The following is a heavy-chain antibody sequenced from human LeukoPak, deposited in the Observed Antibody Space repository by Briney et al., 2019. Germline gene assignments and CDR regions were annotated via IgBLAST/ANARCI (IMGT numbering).Heavy chain of an antibody. CDR3: ARHFSDSGWYGVRY. CDR2: IYYSGST. D-gene: IGHD6-19*01. V-gene: IGHV4-59*01. J-gene: IGHJ4*02. CDR1: GGSISSYY. Sequence: PSETLSLTCTVSGGSISSYYWSWIRQPPGKGLEWIGYIYYSGSTNYNPSLKSRVTISVDTSKNQFSLKLSSVTAADTAVYYCARHFSDSGWYGVRYWGQGTLVTVSS.